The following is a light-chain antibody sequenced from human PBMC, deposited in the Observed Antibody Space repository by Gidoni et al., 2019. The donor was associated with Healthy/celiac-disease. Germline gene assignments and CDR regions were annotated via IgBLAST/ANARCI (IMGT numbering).Light chain of an antibody. J-gene: IGLJ1*01. Sequence: QAVLTQPSSLSASPGASASLTCTLRSGINVGTYRIYWYQQKPGSPPQYLLRYKSDADKQQGSGVPSRFSGSKDASASAGILLISGLQSEDEADYYCMIWHSSAYVFGTGTKVTVL. V-gene: IGLV5-45*02. CDR1: SGINVGTYR. CDR2: YKSDADK. CDR3: MIWHSSAYV.